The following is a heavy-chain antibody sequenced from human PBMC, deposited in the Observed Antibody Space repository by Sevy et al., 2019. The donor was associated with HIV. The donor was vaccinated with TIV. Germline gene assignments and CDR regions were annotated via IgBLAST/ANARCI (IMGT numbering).Heavy chain of an antibody. CDR2: ISGSGVIT. Sequence: GGSLRLSCAASGFTFNRHAMSWVRQAPGTGLEWVSGISGSGVITHYADSVRGRITIARDNSKNTLYLKMNSLRAEDTAKCYCANDVDYDILTGPWNAWGQRTLVTVSS. V-gene: IGHV3-23*01. D-gene: IGHD3-9*01. CDR1: GFTFNRHA. CDR3: ANDVDYDILTGPWNA. J-gene: IGHJ5*02.